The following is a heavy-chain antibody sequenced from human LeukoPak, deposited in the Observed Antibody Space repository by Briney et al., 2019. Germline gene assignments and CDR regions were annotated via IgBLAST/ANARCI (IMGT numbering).Heavy chain of an antibody. V-gene: IGHV1-69*02. CDR3: ARSPFPYYDFWSGYPGVGWFDP. D-gene: IGHD3-3*01. Sequence: SVKVSCKASGYTFIDYYIHWVRQAPGQGLEWMGRIIPILGIANYAQKFQGRVTITADKSTSTAYMELSSLRSEDTAVYYCARSPFPYYDFWSGYPGVGWFDPWGQGTLVTVSS. J-gene: IGHJ5*02. CDR1: GYTFIDYY. CDR2: IIPILGIA.